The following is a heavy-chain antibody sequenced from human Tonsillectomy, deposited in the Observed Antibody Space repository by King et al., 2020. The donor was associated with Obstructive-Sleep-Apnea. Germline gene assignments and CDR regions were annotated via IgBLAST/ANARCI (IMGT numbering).Heavy chain of an antibody. CDR2: INHSGST. Sequence: VQLQQWGAGLLKPSETLSLTCAVYGGSFSGYYWSWIRQPPGEGLEWIGEINHSGSTNYNPSLKSRVTISVDTSKNQFSLKLSSVTAADTAVYYCARGSWLLAVAGTSWYFDLWGRGTLVTVSS. V-gene: IGHV4-34*01. D-gene: IGHD6-19*01. CDR3: ARGSWLLAVAGTSWYFDL. CDR1: GGSFSGYY. J-gene: IGHJ2*01.